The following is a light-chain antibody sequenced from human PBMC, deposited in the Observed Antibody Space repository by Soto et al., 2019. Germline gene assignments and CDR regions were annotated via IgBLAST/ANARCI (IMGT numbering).Light chain of an antibody. CDR3: QHYGSPPPT. J-gene: IGKJ1*01. Sequence: EIVLTQSPGTLSLSPGERATLSCRASQSVSSSYSAWYQQKPGQAPRLLIYAASSRATGIPDRFSGSGSGTDFTLTISRLEPEDFAVYYCQHYGSPPPTFGQGTKVDIK. CDR1: QSVSSSY. V-gene: IGKV3-20*01. CDR2: AAS.